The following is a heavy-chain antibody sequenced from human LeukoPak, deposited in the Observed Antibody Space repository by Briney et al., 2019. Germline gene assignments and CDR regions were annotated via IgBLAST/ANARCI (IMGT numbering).Heavy chain of an antibody. D-gene: IGHD6-13*01. J-gene: IGHJ3*02. V-gene: IGHV3-9*01. CDR2: ISWNSGSI. CDR3: AKALGIAAAGDDAFDI. Sequence: GGSLRLSCAASGFTFDDYAMHWVRQAPGKGLEWVSGISWNSGSIGYADSVKGRFTISRDNAKNSLYLQMNSLRAEDTAVYYCAKALGIAAAGDDAFDIWGQGTMVTVSS. CDR1: GFTFDDYA.